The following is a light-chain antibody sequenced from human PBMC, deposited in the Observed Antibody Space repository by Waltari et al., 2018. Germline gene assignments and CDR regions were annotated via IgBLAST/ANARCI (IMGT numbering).Light chain of an antibody. V-gene: IGLV2-14*03. CDR1: SSDVGGYNY. CDR3: DSYTSSVTRI. J-gene: IGLJ1*01. CDR2: DVT. Sequence: QSALTQPASVSGSPGQSITISCTGTSSDVGGYNYVAWFQQYPGKAPKLLIYDVTNRFAGVSNRLSGSKSGKTASLTISGLQAEDEADYYCDSYTSSVTRIFGTGTKVTVL.